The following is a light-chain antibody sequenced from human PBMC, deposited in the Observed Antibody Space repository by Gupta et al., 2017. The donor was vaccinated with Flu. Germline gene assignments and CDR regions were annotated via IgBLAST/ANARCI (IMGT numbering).Light chain of an antibody. CDR1: SSDVGSYNR. CDR3: SSYTSSSIVV. CDR2: EVS. V-gene: IGLV2-18*02. Sequence: SVTISCTGTSSDVGSYNRVSWYQQPPGTAPKLMIYEVSNRPSGVPDRFSGSKSGNTASLTISGLQAEDEADYYCSSYTSSSIVVFGGGTKLTVL. J-gene: IGLJ3*02.